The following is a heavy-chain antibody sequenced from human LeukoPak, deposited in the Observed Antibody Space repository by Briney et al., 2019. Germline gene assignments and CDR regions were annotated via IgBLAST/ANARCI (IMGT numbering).Heavy chain of an antibody. CDR2: INHSGST. CDR1: GGSFSGYY. J-gene: IGHJ4*02. CDR3: ARGGRVITFGGAIVEPFDY. Sequence: ETLSLTCAVYGGSFSGYYWSWIRQPPGKGLEWIGEINHSGSTNYNPSLKSRVTISVDTSKNQFSLKLSSVTAADTAVYYCARGGRVITFGGAIVEPFDYWGQGTLVTVSS. V-gene: IGHV4-34*01. D-gene: IGHD3-16*02.